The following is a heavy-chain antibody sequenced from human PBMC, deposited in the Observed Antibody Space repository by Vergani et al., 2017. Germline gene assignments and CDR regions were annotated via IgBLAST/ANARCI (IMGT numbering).Heavy chain of an antibody. CDR3: ARGHSGYETKGIDYYYGMDV. J-gene: IGHJ6*02. D-gene: IGHD5-12*01. Sequence: EVQLLESGGGLVQPGGSLRLSCAASGFTFSSYAMSWVRQAPGKGLEWVSAISGSGGSPYYADSVKGRFTISRDNSKNTRYLQMNSLRAEDTAVYYCARGHSGYETKGIDYYYGMDVWGQGTTVTVSS. CDR2: ISGSGGSP. V-gene: IGHV3-23*01. CDR1: GFTFSSYA.